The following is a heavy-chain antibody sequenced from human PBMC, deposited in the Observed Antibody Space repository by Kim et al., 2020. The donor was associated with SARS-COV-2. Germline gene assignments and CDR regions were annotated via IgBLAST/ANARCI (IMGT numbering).Heavy chain of an antibody. V-gene: IGHV3-15*01. CDR2: TT. CDR3: TTSSSSGDDY. Sequence: TTDYAAPVKGRFTISRDDSKNTLYLQMNSLKTEDTAVYYCTTSSSSGDDYWGQGPLVTVSS. D-gene: IGHD6-6*01. J-gene: IGHJ4*02.